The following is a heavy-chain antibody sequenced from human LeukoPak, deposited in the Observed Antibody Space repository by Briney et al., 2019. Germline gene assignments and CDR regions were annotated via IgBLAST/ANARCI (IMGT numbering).Heavy chain of an antibody. CDR1: GGSISSYY. CDR3: ARGAGSHNY. D-gene: IGHD1-26*01. Sequence: SETLSLTCTVSGGSISSYYWSWIRQPPGKGLEWIGYIYYSGCTNYNPSLKSRVTISVDTSKNQFSLKLSPVTAADTAVYYCARGAGSHNYWGQGTLVTVSS. J-gene: IGHJ4*02. CDR2: IYYSGCT. V-gene: IGHV4-59*01.